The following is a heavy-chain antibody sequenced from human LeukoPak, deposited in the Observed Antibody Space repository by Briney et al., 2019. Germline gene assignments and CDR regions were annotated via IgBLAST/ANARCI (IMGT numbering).Heavy chain of an antibody. J-gene: IGHJ4*02. Sequence: PSETLSLTCTVSGGSISSYYWSWIRRPPGEGLEWIGYIHYTGSTNYNPSLESRVSISVDTSKKYFSLKLRSVTAADTAVYYCARVDDTSAIDYWGQGTLVTVSS. V-gene: IGHV4-59*01. CDR2: IHYTGST. CDR3: ARVDDTSAIDY. D-gene: IGHD3-22*01. CDR1: GGSISSYY.